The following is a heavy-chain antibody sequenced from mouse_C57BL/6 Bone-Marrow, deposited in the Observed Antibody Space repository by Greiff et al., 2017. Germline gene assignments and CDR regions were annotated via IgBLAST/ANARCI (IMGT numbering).Heavy chain of an antibody. Sequence: VMLVESGPGLVQPSQSLSITCTVSGFSLTSYGVHWVRQSPGKGLEWLGVIWSGGSTDYNAAFISRLSISKDNSKSQVFFKMNSLQPDDTAIYYCARDGSLLREFDYWGQGTTLTVSS. CDR3: ARDGSLLREFDY. V-gene: IGHV2-2*01. D-gene: IGHD1-1*01. J-gene: IGHJ2*01. CDR1: GFSLTSYG. CDR2: IWSGGST.